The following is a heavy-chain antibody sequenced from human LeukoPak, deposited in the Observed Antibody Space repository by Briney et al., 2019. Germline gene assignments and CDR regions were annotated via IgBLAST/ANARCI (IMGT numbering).Heavy chain of an antibody. CDR1: GYTFTSYG. D-gene: IGHD3-10*01. CDR2: VSVYNGNT. CDR3: ARGSVGYYYGSGSYSDWFDP. J-gene: IGHJ5*02. Sequence: ASVKVSCKASGYTFTSYGISWVRQAPGQGLEWMGWVSVYNGNTNYAQKLQGRVTMTTDTSTSTAYMELRSLRSDDTAVYYCARGSVGYYYGSGSYSDWFDPWGQGTLVTVSS. V-gene: IGHV1-18*01.